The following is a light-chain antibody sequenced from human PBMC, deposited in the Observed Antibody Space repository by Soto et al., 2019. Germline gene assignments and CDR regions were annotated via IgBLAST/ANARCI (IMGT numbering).Light chain of an antibody. CDR1: KLARQS. CDR3: QVWDSDSDDWV. Sequence: SYELTQPPSVSAAPGQTARMTWGGYKLARQSVHWYQQKPGQAPVLVVYDDRDRPSGVPERFSGFKSANTATLTISRVEAGDEADYYCQVWDSDSDDWVFGGGTKLTVL. V-gene: IGLV3-21*02. CDR2: DDR. J-gene: IGLJ3*02.